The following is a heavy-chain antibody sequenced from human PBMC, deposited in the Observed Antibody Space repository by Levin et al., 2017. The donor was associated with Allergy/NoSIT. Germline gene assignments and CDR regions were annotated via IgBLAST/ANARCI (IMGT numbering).Heavy chain of an antibody. CDR2: ISNSGRTI. CDR3: ASYSADFWSGYSYYYGMDV. Sequence: GGSLRLSCAASEFTFSDYYMSWIRQAPGKGLEWVSYISNSGRTIYYADSVKGRFTISRDNAKNSLFLQMNSLRAEDTAVYYCASYSADFWSGYSYYYGMDVWGQGTTVTVSS. D-gene: IGHD3-3*01. J-gene: IGHJ6*02. CDR1: EFTFSDYY. V-gene: IGHV3-11*01.